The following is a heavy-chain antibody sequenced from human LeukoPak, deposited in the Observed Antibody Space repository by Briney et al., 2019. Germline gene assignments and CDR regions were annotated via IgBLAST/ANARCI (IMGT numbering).Heavy chain of an antibody. V-gene: IGHV3-7*01. CDR2: IKQDGSEK. Sequence: GGSLRLSCAASGFTFSSYWMSWVRQAPGKGLEWVANIKQDGSEKYYVDSVKGRFTISRDNAKNSLYLQVNSLRAEDTAVYYCAKVYGDYACDYWGQGTLVTVSS. CDR3: AKVYGDYACDY. CDR1: GFTFSSYW. D-gene: IGHD4-17*01. J-gene: IGHJ4*02.